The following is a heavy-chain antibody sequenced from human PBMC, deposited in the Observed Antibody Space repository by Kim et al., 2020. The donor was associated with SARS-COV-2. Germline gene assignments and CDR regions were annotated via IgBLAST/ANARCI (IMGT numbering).Heavy chain of an antibody. Sequence: YYNPSLKSRVTISVDTSKNQFSLKLSPVTAADTAVYYCATLDAVLGGFDYWGQGTLVTVSS. J-gene: IGHJ4*02. V-gene: IGHV4-39*01. D-gene: IGHD2-8*01. CDR3: ATLDAVLGGFDY.